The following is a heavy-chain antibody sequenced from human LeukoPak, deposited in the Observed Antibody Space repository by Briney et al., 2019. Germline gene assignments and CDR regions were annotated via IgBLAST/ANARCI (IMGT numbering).Heavy chain of an antibody. Sequence: GGSLRLSCAASGFTFDDYAMHWVRQAPGKGLEWVSRIIWNGGSVGYADSVKGRFTISRDNAKNSLYLQMNSLRAEDTAVYYCARARGRSINDAFDIWGQGTMVTVSS. J-gene: IGHJ3*02. D-gene: IGHD3-16*01. CDR3: ARARGRSINDAFDI. CDR1: GFTFDDYA. CDR2: IIWNGGSV. V-gene: IGHV3-9*01.